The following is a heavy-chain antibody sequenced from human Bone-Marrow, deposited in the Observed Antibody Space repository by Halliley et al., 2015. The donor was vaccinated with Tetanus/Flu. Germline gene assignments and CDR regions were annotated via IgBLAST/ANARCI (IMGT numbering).Heavy chain of an antibody. V-gene: IGHV4-59*01. J-gene: IGHJ5*02. Sequence: SYGGNTKYNPSLKSRVTMSTHTSNNQFSLRLSAVTAADTAIYFCARERGRYFDSGGYTWLDPWGQGTLVTVSS. CDR2: SYGGNT. CDR3: ARERGRYFDSGGYTWLDP. D-gene: IGHD3-10*01.